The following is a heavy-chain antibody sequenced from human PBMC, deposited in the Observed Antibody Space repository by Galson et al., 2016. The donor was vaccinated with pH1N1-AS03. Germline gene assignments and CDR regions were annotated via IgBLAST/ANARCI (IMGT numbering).Heavy chain of an antibody. CDR3: ATSGSYRFDY. J-gene: IGHJ4*02. Sequence: LRLSCAASGFTLSTYWMNWVRQVPGKGLEWIANVKQDGSEKHYVGSVRGRFTISRDNAKNSLYLQMNTLRVDDTAIYYCATSGSYRFDYWGQVALVTVSS. CDR1: GFTLSTYW. D-gene: IGHD1-26*01. CDR2: VKQDGSEK. V-gene: IGHV3-7*01.